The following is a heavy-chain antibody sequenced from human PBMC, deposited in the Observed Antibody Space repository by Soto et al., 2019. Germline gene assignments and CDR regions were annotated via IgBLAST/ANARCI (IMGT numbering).Heavy chain of an antibody. CDR1: GFTFSRYG. Sequence: EVQVLESGGGLVQPGGSLRLSCAASGFTFSRYGMNWVRQAPGKGLEWVSGIRSDGDTTYNADSVKGRFTVSRDTSKNTVYLQMNSLRAEASAIYYCAKGKGVGATPDGANCWGQGTLVTVSS. V-gene: IGHV3-23*01. CDR2: IRSDGDTT. D-gene: IGHD1-26*01. J-gene: IGHJ4*02. CDR3: AKGKGVGATPDGANC.